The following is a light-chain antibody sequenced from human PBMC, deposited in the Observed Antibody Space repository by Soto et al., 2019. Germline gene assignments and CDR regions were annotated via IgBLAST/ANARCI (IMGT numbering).Light chain of an antibody. CDR2: GNN. J-gene: IGLJ1*01. CDR1: SSNIGAGYD. CDR3: QSYDSSMSGYV. Sequence: QSVLTQPPSVSGAPGQRGTISCTGISSNIGAGYDVHWYQQLPGTAPKLLIYGNNNRPSGVPGRFSGSKSGTSASLAITGLQAEDEAEYYCQSYDSSMSGYVFGTGTKVTVL. V-gene: IGLV1-40*01.